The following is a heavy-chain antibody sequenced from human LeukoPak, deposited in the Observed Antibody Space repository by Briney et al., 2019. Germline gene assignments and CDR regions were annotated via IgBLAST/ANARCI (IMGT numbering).Heavy chain of an antibody. V-gene: IGHV1-2*04. CDR2: INPNSGGT. CDR3: ARGTREWELPFDY. D-gene: IGHD1-26*01. J-gene: IGHJ4*02. CDR1: GYTFTGYY. Sequence: ASVKVSCKASGYTFTGYYMHWVRQAPGQGLEWMGWINPNSGGTNYAQKFQGWVTMTRDTSISTAYMELSRLRSDDTAVYYCARGTREWELPFDYWGQGTLVTVSS.